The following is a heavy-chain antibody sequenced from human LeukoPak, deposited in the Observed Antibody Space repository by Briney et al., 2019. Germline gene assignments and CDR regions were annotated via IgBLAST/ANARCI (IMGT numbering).Heavy chain of an antibody. CDR1: GGSISSSSYY. J-gene: IGHJ4*02. Sequence: PSETLSLTCTVSGGSISSSSYYWGWIRQPPGKGLEWIGSIYYSGSTYYNPSLKSRVTISVDTSKNQFSLKLSSVTAADTAVYYCARICITMIVVVMYYFDYWGQGTLVTVSS. D-gene: IGHD3-22*01. CDR2: IYYSGST. V-gene: IGHV4-39*01. CDR3: ARICITMIVVVMYYFDY.